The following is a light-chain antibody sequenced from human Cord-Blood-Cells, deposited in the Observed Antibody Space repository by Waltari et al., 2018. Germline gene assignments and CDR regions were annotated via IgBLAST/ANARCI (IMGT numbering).Light chain of an antibody. Sequence: DIQMTQSPCSLSASVRDRVTITCRASQSISSYLNWYQQKPGKAPKLLIYAASSLQSGVPSRFSGSGSGTDFTLTISSLQPEDFATYYCQQSYSTLYTFGQGTKLEIK. CDR2: AAS. V-gene: IGKV1-39*01. J-gene: IGKJ2*01. CDR1: QSISSY. CDR3: QQSYSTLYT.